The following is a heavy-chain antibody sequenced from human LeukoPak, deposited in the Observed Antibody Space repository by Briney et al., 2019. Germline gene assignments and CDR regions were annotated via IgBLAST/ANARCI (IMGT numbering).Heavy chain of an antibody. J-gene: IGHJ4*02. CDR3: ARHVGSSSLIFDY. CDR1: GGSISSYY. D-gene: IGHD6-6*01. CDR2: IYYSGST. Sequence: PSETLCLTCTVSGGSISSYYWGWIRQPPGKGLEWLGYIYYSGSTNYNPSLKSRVTISADTSKNQFSLKLSSVTAADTAVYYCARHVGSSSLIFDYWGQGTLVTVSS. V-gene: IGHV4-59*08.